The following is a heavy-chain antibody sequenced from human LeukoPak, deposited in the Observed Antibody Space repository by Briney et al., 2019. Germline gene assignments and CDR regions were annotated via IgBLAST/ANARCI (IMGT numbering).Heavy chain of an antibody. CDR2: IYHSGST. CDR1: GYSISSGYY. J-gene: IGHJ2*01. V-gene: IGHV4-38-2*02. D-gene: IGHD3-10*01. CDR3: ARGQWHFDL. Sequence: SETLSLTCTVSGYSISSGYYWGWIRQPPGKGLEWIGNIYHSGSTYYNPSLKSRVSILVDTSKNQFSLKLSSVTAADTAVYYCARGQWHFDLWGRGTLVTVSS.